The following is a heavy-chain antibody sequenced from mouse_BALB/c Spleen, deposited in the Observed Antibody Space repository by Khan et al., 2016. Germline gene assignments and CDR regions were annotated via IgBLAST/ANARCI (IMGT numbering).Heavy chain of an antibody. J-gene: IGHJ4*01. CDR3: ARKPLYGSYDAMDC. D-gene: IGHD1-1*02. V-gene: IGHV1-18*01. Sequence: VQLKQSGPELVKPGASVKISCKTSGYTFTEYTMHWVKQSHGKSLEWIGGINPNNGVSTYNQKFKGKATLTVGKSSSTAYMELRSLTSEDSAVYYGARKPLYGSYDAMDCWGQGTSVTVSS. CDR2: INPNNGVS. CDR1: GYTFTEYT.